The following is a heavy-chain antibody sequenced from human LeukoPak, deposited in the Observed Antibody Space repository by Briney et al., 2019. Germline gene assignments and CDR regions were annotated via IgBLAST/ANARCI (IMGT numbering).Heavy chain of an antibody. V-gene: IGHV3-11*01. CDR3: ACPYRSRFDY. J-gene: IGHJ4*02. Sequence: PGGSLRLSCVVSGFTFSDFHMSWLRQAPGKGLEWISYITNSGSDIEYADSVKGRFTISWDNAKKSLYVEMNTLRAEDTAIYYCACPYRSRFDYWGQGTLVTVSS. D-gene: IGHD6-13*01. CDR1: GFTFSDFH. CDR2: ITNSGSDI.